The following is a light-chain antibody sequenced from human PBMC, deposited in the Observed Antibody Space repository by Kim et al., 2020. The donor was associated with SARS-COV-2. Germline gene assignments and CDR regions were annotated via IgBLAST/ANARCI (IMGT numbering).Light chain of an antibody. Sequence: VSLGQTVRITCQEDSLRSYSTTWYQQKPGQAPILVIYGKNNRPSGIPDRFSGSSSGNTASLTITGTEAGDEADYYCNSRDSNDNVVFGGGTQLTVL. J-gene: IGLJ2*01. CDR2: GKN. CDR3: NSRDSNDNVV. CDR1: SLRSYS. V-gene: IGLV3-19*01.